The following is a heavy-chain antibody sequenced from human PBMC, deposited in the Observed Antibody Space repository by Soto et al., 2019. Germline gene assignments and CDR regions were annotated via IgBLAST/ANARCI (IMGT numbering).Heavy chain of an antibody. J-gene: IGHJ4*02. CDR2: ISPYSGYT. CDR1: GYRLMKSG. D-gene: IGHD2-2*01. Sequence: XSVKVSCKGCGYRLMKSGINWGRQSPGQGLEWVGWISPYSGYTHSAQKFHGRLTLTTDTAASTAYMELRILRSADTALYYCAREASVIIPAAQPSRFDSCGQGTLVTVSS. V-gene: IGHV1-18*01. CDR3: AREASVIIPAAQPSRFDS.